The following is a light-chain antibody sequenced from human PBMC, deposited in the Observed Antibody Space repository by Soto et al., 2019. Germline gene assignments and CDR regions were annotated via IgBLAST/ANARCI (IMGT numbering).Light chain of an antibody. CDR2: ASS. J-gene: IGKJ4*01. Sequence: IQLTQSPSSLSASVGDRVTITCRASQGISSFLVWYQQKPGKAPQLLIYASSNLQSGVPSRFSGSRSGTDFTLTISSLQPEDFATYYCQKFNSYPLTFGGGTKVEI. CDR3: QKFNSYPLT. V-gene: IGKV1-9*01. CDR1: QGISSF.